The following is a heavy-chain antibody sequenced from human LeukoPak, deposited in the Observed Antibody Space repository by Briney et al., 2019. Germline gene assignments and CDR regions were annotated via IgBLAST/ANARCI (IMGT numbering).Heavy chain of an antibody. CDR1: GGSFSGYY. V-gene: IGHV4-34*01. Sequence: SETLSLTCAVYGGSFSGYYWSWIRQPPGKGLEWIGEINHSGSTNYNPSLKSRVTISVDTSKNQFSLKLSSVTAADTAVYYCARVLTGYFDLWGQGTRVTVSS. CDR2: INHSGST. CDR3: ARVLTGYFDL. J-gene: IGHJ5*02. D-gene: IGHD7-27*01.